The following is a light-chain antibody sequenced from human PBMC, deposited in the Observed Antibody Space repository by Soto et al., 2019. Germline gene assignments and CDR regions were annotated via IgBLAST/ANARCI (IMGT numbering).Light chain of an antibody. J-gene: IGLJ1*01. V-gene: IGLV2-14*01. CDR3: SSYTSSSKV. CDR1: SSDVGGYNY. Sequence: QSVLTQPASVSGSPGQPITISCTGTSSDVGGYNYVSWYQQHPGKAPKLMIYDVSNRPSGVSNRFSGSKSGNTASLTISGLQVEVEADDYCSSYTSSSKVFGTGTKVTVL. CDR2: DVS.